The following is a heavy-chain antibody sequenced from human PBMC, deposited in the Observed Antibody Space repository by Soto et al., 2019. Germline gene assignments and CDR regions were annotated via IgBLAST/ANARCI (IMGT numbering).Heavy chain of an antibody. J-gene: IGHJ6*02. V-gene: IGHV5-51*01. CDR3: ARHPRDVAAAGAGYYYGMDV. CDR2: IYPGDSDT. Sequence: PGESLKISCKGSGYSFTRYGIGWELEMPGKGLEWMGSIYPGDSDTRYSPAFQGQGRISADKSISTAYLQWSSMKASDTAMYYCARHPRDVAAAGAGYYYGMDVWGQGTTVTVSS. CDR1: GYSFTRYG. D-gene: IGHD6-13*01.